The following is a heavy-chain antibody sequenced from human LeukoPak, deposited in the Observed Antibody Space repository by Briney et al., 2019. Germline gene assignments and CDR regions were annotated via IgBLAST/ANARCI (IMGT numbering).Heavy chain of an antibody. CDR2: ISSTGNTI. V-gene: IGHV3-11*01. CDR1: GFTFSDYY. CDR3: ARDLGYDFADH. D-gene: IGHD3/OR15-3a*01. J-gene: IGHJ4*02. Sequence: GGSLRLSCAVSGFTFSDYYMNWIRRAPGKGLEWVSYISSTGNTIFYADSVKGRFTVSRDNAHNSLYLQMNSLRAEDTDVYYCARDLGYDFADHWGQGTLVTVSS.